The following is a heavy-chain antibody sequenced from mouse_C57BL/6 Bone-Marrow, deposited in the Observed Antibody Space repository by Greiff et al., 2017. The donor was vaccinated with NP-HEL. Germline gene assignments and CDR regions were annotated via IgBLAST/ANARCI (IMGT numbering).Heavy chain of an antibody. CDR3: TGYYYGSSYNAMDY. V-gene: IGHV6-3*01. CDR2: IRLKSDNYAT. CDR1: GFTFSNYW. J-gene: IGHJ4*01. Sequence: EVMLVESGGGLVQPGGSMKLSCVASGFTFSNYWMNWVRQSPEKGLEWVAQIRLKSDNYATHYAESVKGRFTISRDDSKSSVYLQMNNLRAEDTGIYYCTGYYYGSSYNAMDYWGQGTSVTVSS. D-gene: IGHD1-1*01.